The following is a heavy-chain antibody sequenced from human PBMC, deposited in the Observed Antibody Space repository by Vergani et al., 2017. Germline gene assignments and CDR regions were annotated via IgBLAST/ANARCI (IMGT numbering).Heavy chain of an antibody. V-gene: IGHV3-30*18. CDR1: GFRFSDYG. D-gene: IGHD2-15*01. Sequence: QVHLVESGGGVVQPGRSLRLSCAVSGFRFSDYGMHWVRQAPGRGLEWVALISYDGDTTYYEDSVKGRFTISRDNSKDTLYLQMNSLRVEDTAIYYCAKARDPNCKGGNCYSYYYGLDLWGQGTTVTVSS. CDR3: AKARDPNCKGGNCYSYYYGLDL. CDR2: ISYDGDTT. J-gene: IGHJ6*02.